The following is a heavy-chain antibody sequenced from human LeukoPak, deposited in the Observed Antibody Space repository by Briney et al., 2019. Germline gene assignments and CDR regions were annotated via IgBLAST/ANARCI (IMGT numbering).Heavy chain of an antibody. V-gene: IGHV1-69*13. CDR1: GGTFSSYA. CDR2: IIPIFGTA. Sequence: GASVKVSCKASGGTFSSYAISWVRQAPGQGLEWMGGIIPIFGTANYAQKFQGRVTITADESTSTAYMELSSLRSEDTAVYYCASWGSTIKTRWFDPWGQGTLVTVSS. D-gene: IGHD3-16*01. CDR3: ASWGSTIKTRWFDP. J-gene: IGHJ5*02.